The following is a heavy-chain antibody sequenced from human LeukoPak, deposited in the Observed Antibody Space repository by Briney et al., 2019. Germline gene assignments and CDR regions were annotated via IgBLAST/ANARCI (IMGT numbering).Heavy chain of an antibody. CDR2: IHYNGRT. V-gene: IGHV4-31*03. J-gene: IGHJ5*02. CDR1: GGSISSGGYY. Sequence: SQTLSLTCTVSGGSISSGGYYWSSIRQHPGKGLEWIGYIHYNGRTYYNPSLKSRVTISVDTSKNQFSLKLSSVTAADTAVFYCARGAMGGANWFDPWGQGTLVTVSS. CDR3: ARGAMGGANWFDP. D-gene: IGHD5-18*01.